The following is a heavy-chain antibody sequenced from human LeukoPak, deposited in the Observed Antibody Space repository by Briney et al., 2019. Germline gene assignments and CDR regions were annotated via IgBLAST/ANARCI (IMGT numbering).Heavy chain of an antibody. Sequence: PSETLSLTRSVSGGSISSNYWSWIRQPAGKGLEWIGRIYTSGSTKYNPSLKSRVTMSVDTSKNQFSLKLSSVTSTDTAVYYCAREWNPSGWVDYFDSWGQGTLVTVSS. V-gene: IGHV4-4*07. CDR1: GGSISSNY. J-gene: IGHJ4*02. CDR3: AREWNPSGWVDYFDS. CDR2: IYTSGST. D-gene: IGHD1-1*01.